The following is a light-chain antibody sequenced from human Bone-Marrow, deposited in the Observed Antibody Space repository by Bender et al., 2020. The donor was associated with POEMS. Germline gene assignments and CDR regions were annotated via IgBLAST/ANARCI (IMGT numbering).Light chain of an antibody. V-gene: IGLV2-8*01. CDR1: SSDVGGYNY. CDR2: DVT. J-gene: IGLJ3*02. Sequence: QSALTQPPSASGSPGQSVTISCTGTSSDVGGYNYVSWYQHHPGKAPKLMIYDVTKRPSGVPDRLSGSKSGTSASLAITGLQSDDEAIYFCVAWDASLNGWVFGGGTKLTVL. CDR3: VAWDASLNGWV.